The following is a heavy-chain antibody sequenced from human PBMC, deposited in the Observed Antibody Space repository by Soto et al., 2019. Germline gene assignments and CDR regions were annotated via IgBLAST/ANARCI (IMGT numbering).Heavy chain of an antibody. J-gene: IGHJ3*01. V-gene: IGHV3-33*01. Sequence: QVKLVESGGGVVQPGSSLRLSCATSGFTFRHHAMHWVRQAPGKGLQWVAQIWYDGSVKNYADSTKGRFTISRDSPKNTLFLQMHSLKVDDTAVYYCARDGQQLALYAFDFWGQGTLVTVSS. CDR1: GFTFRHHA. D-gene: IGHD6-13*01. CDR3: ARDGQQLALYAFDF. CDR2: IWYDGSVK.